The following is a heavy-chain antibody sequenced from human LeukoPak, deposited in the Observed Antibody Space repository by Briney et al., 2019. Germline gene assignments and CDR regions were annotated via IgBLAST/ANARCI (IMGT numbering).Heavy chain of an antibody. CDR2: INPHSGGT. Sequence: ASVKVSCKASGYTFTSYDINWVRQAPGQGLEWMGWINPHSGGTNYAQKFQGGVTMTRDMSITTAYMELSSLRSDDTAVYYCARDVGEYCSSINCYASHYWGQGTLVTVSS. V-gene: IGHV1-2*02. J-gene: IGHJ4*02. CDR1: GYTFTSYD. CDR3: ARDVGEYCSSINCYASHY. D-gene: IGHD2-2*01.